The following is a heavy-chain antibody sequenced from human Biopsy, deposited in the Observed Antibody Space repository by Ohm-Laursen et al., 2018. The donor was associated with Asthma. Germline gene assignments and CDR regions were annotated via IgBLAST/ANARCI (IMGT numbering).Heavy chain of an antibody. CDR2: IYSGGTS. D-gene: IGHD3-22*01. Sequence: GSLRLSCSASGFSFSYYWMTWVRQGPGKGLEWVSVIYSGGTSHTADSVRGRFTISRDYSKNTLYLQMHSLRAEDTAVYYCARGDSSNWSHYYFDYWGQGTLVTVSS. V-gene: IGHV3-53*01. CDR1: GFSFSYYW. CDR3: ARGDSSNWSHYYFDY. J-gene: IGHJ4*02.